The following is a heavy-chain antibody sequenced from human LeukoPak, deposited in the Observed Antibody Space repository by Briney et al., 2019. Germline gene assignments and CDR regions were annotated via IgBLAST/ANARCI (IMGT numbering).Heavy chain of an antibody. Sequence: SETLSLTCTVSGGSISSYYWSWIRQPPGKGLEWIGYIYYSGRTNNNPSLKSRATISVDTSKNQFSLKLSSVTAADTAVYYCARGSEGYCSGGSCYHDDAFDIWGQGTMVTVSS. J-gene: IGHJ3*02. D-gene: IGHD2-15*01. V-gene: IGHV4-59*01. CDR1: GGSISSYY. CDR2: IYYSGRT. CDR3: ARGSEGYCSGGSCYHDDAFDI.